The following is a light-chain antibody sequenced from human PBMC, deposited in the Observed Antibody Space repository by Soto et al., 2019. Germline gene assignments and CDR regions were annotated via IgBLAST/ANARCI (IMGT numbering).Light chain of an antibody. Sequence: EIVLTQSPGTLSLSPGERATLSCRASQSVSSSYLAWYQQKPGQAPRLLIYGTSSRATAIPDRFSGSGSGTDLTLTISRLEPADFAVYYCQQYGSSSWKFGQGTKVAI. CDR3: QQYGSSSWK. CDR2: GTS. J-gene: IGKJ1*01. CDR1: QSVSSSY. V-gene: IGKV3-20*01.